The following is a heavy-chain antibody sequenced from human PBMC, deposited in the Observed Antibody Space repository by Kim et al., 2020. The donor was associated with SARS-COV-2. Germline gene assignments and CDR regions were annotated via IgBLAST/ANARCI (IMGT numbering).Heavy chain of an antibody. CDR3: ARQRTPHVVAIIDY. J-gene: IGHJ4*02. Sequence: SVKVSCKASGGTFSSYAISWVRQAPGQGLEWMGRIIPILGIANYAQKFQGRVTITADKSTSTAYMELSSLRSEDTAVYYCARQRTPHVVAIIDYWGQGTLVTVSS. D-gene: IGHD2-15*01. V-gene: IGHV1-69*04. CDR1: GGTFSSYA. CDR2: IIPILGIA.